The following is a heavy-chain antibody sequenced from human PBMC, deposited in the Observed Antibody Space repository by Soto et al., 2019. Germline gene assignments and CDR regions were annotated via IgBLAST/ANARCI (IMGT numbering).Heavy chain of an antibody. D-gene: IGHD5-12*01. V-gene: IGHV6-1*01. CDR1: GDSVSSNTAS. Sequence: SQTLSLTCAISGDSVSSNTASWNWIRQSPSRGLEWLGRTYFRSKWYNDYAVSMKSRIIINPDTSNNQFSLQLNSVTPEDTAVYFCAKGDNLGPKTGYAFDPWGQGIMVTVS. J-gene: IGHJ5*02. CDR3: AKGDNLGPKTGYAFDP. CDR2: TYFRSKWYN.